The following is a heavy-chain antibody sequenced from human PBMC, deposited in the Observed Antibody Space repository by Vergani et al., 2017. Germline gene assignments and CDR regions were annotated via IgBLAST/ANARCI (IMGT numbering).Heavy chain of an antibody. J-gene: IGHJ1*01. CDR1: GGSISSYY. CDR2: IYTSRST. V-gene: IGHV4-4*07. Sequence: QVQLQESGPGLVKPSETLSLTCTVSGGSISSYYWSWIRQPAGKGLEWIGRIYTSRSTYYNPSLKSRVTISVDTSRIQFSLQLTSVTAADTAVYYCTRSGYTSGWSEYFHHWGQGALVTVSS. CDR3: TRSGYTSGWSEYFHH. D-gene: IGHD6-19*01.